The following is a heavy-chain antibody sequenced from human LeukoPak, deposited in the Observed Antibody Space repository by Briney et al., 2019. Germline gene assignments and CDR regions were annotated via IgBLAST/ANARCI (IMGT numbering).Heavy chain of an antibody. Sequence: SVKVSCKASGGTFSSYAISWVRQAPGQGLEWMGRIIPILGIANYAQKFQGRVTITADKSTSTAYMELSSLRSEDTAVYYCARDKEEQWLAYNWFDSWGQGTLVTVSS. CDR1: GGTFSSYA. V-gene: IGHV1-69*04. CDR3: ARDKEEQWLAYNWFDS. D-gene: IGHD6-19*01. J-gene: IGHJ5*01. CDR2: IIPILGIA.